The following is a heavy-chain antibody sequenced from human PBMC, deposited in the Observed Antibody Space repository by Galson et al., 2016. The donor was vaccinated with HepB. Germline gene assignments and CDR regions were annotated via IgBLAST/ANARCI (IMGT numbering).Heavy chain of an antibody. Sequence: SLRHPCASSGITFNTYNMVRGGKAAGKGAEWGSYISTSRSPISDRDSVKGRFTISRANTENSLYLQLNSLRAEDTAVYYCARIIKTGTTSHFDYWGQGTLVTVSS. CDR2: ISTSRSPI. CDR1: GITFNTYN. CDR3: ARIIKTGTTSHFDY. V-gene: IGHV3-21*01. D-gene: IGHD1-7*01. J-gene: IGHJ4*02.